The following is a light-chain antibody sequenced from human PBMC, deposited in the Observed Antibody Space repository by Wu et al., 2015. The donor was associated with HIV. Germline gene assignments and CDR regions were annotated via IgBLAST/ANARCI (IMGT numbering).Light chain of an antibody. CDR2: LAS. J-gene: IGKJ4*01. CDR1: QSISNH. Sequence: DIQMTQSPSSLSASVGDRVTITCRASQSISNHLNWYQQKPGKAPNLLISLASNLQSGVPSRFSGSGSETDFTLIISSLQPDDFATYFCQQSHSVPLAFGGGTKVEIK. V-gene: IGKV1-39*01. CDR3: QQSHSVPLA.